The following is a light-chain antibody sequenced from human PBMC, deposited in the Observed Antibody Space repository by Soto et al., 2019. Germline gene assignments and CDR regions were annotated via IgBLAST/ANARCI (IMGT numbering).Light chain of an antibody. CDR3: QKYNSAPRT. V-gene: IGKV1-27*01. Sequence: DIPMTQSPSSLSASVGDRVTITCRASQGISNYLAWYQQKPGKVPKLLIYAASTLQSGVPSRFSGSGFGTDFSLTISSLQPVDVATYYCQKYNSAPRTFGQGTKVEIK. CDR1: QGISNY. CDR2: AAS. J-gene: IGKJ1*01.